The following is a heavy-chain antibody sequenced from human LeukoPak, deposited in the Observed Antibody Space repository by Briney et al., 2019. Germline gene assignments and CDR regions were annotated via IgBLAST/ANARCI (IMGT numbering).Heavy chain of an antibody. J-gene: IGHJ6*02. CDR2: ISTSGGDT. Sequence: GGSLTLSCAVSGFTFSNYAMTWVRQAPGKGLEWVSGISTSGGDTYYADSVKGRFTISRDNSKNTVFLQMNSLRAEDTAVYFCAKDQRYWAVWGQGTTVTVSS. CDR3: AKDQRYWAV. D-gene: IGHD3-9*01. V-gene: IGHV3-23*01. CDR1: GFTFSNYA.